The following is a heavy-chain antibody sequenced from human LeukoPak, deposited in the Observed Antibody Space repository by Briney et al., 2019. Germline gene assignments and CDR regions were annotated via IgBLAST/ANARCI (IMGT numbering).Heavy chain of an antibody. D-gene: IGHD5-12*01. V-gene: IGHV3-7*01. J-gene: IGHJ3*02. Sequence: GGSLRLSCAASGFTFSSYWMSWVRQAPGKGLEWVANIKQDGSEKYYVDSVKGRFTISRDNAKNSLYLQMNSLRAEDTAVYYCARGIVATWKAGAFDIWGQGTMVTVSS. CDR1: GFTFSSYW. CDR3: ARGIVATWKAGAFDI. CDR2: IKQDGSEK.